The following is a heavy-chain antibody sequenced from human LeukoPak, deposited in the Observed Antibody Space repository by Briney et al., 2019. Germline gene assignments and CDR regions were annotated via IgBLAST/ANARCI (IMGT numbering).Heavy chain of an antibody. J-gene: IGHJ6*03. CDR3: ARGNIAARLRYYYYYMDV. D-gene: IGHD6-6*01. CDR1: GGSISSYY. V-gene: IGHV4-4*07. Sequence: SETLSLTCTVSGGSISSYYWSWIRQPAGKGLEWIGRIYTSGSTNYNPSLKSRVTMSVDTSKNQFSLKLSSVTAADTAVYYCARGNIAARLRYYYYYMDVWGKGTTVTVSS. CDR2: IYTSGST.